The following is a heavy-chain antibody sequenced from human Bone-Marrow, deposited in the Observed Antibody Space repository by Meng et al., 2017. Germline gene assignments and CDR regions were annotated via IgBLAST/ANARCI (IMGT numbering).Heavy chain of an antibody. J-gene: IGHJ1*01. Sequence: VERVQVGGGVKKPGASVKVSCKASGYTFTSYDINWVRQATGKGLEWMGWMNPNSGNTGYAQKFQGRVTMTRNTSISTAYMELSSLRSEDTAVYYCARGPSGSYPLEYFQHWGQGTLVTVSS. V-gene: IGHV1-8*01. D-gene: IGHD1-26*01. CDR1: GYTFTSYD. CDR3: ARGPSGSYPLEYFQH. CDR2: MNPNSGNT.